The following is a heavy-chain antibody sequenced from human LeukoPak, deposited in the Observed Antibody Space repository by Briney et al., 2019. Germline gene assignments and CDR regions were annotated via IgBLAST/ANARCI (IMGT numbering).Heavy chain of an antibody. J-gene: IGHJ6*03. D-gene: IGHD2-2*02. CDR3: ARQDIVVVPAAISVPDNYYYHYMDV. Sequence: GESLKISCKGSGYSFTSYWIGWVRQMPGKGLEWMGIIYPGDSDTRYSPSFQGQVTISADKSISTAYLQWSSLKASDTAMYYCARQDIVVVPAAISVPDNYYYHYMDVWGKGTTVTVSS. CDR1: GYSFTSYW. CDR2: IYPGDSDT. V-gene: IGHV5-51*01.